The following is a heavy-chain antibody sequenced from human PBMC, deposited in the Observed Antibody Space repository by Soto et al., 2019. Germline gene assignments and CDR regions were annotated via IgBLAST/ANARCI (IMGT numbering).Heavy chain of an antibody. CDR3: AKGRVQLWLKEVDY. J-gene: IGHJ4*02. CDR2: ISYDGSNK. D-gene: IGHD5-18*01. CDR1: GFTFSSYG. V-gene: IGHV3-30*18. Sequence: PGESLKISCAASGFTFSSYGMHWVRQAPGKGLEWVAVISYDGSNKYYADSVKGRFTISRDNSKNTLYLQMNSLRAEDTAVYYCAKGRVQLWLKEVDYWGQGTLVTVSS.